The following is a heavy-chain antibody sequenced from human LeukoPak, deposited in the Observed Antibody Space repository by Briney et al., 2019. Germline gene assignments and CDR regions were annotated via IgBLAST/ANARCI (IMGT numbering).Heavy chain of an antibody. J-gene: IGHJ4*02. CDR2: IYYRGSP. D-gene: IGHD3-16*01. Sequence: SETLSLTCTVSGASVNSFYWNWIRQPPGKGLEWIGYIYYRGSPNYNPSLKSRVTMSIDTSKNQFSLKLNSVTAADTAVYFCARGRDLGQDYWGQGTLVTVSS. V-gene: IGHV4-59*02. CDR3: ARGRDLGQDY. CDR1: GASVNSFY.